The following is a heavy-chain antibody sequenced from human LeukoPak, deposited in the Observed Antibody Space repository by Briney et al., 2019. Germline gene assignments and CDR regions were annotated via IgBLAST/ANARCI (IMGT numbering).Heavy chain of an antibody. CDR3: TRHLIVEAYRNWFDP. V-gene: IGHV3-73*01. Sequence: GGSLRLSCAASGFTFSGSAMHWVRQASGKGLEWVGRSRSKANSYATAYAVSVKGRFTISRDDSKNTAYLQMNSLKTEDTAVYYCTRHLIVEAYRNWFDPWGQGTLVPVSS. CDR2: SRSKANSYAT. J-gene: IGHJ5*02. D-gene: IGHD1-26*01. CDR1: GFTFSGSA.